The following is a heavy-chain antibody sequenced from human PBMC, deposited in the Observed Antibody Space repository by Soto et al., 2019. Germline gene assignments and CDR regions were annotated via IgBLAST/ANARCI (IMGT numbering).Heavy chain of an antibody. CDR3: ARGGGYNKNFDY. CDR2: IYHSGST. V-gene: IGHV4-4*02. D-gene: IGHD5-12*01. Sequence: SETLSLTCAVSGGSISNTYWWNCVRQPPGKGLEWIGEIYHSGSTNYNPSLKSRVTISVDKSKNQFSLILTSVTAADTAVYYCARGGGYNKNFDYWGQGTLVTVSA. J-gene: IGHJ4*02. CDR1: GGSISNTYW.